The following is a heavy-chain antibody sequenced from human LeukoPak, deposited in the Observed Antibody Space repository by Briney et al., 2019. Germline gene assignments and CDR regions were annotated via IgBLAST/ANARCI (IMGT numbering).Heavy chain of an antibody. V-gene: IGHV1-69*05. CDR3: ARTHGQNYDPNFDY. J-gene: IGHJ4*02. Sequence: ASVKVSRKASGGTFSNYAITWVRQAPGQGLEWMGGFIPIFGTANYAQKFQGRVTIGTDESTSTGYMEVYSLRFEDTAVYYCARTHGQNYDPNFDYWGQGTLVNVSS. D-gene: IGHD5-12*01. CDR2: FIPIFGTA. CDR1: GGTFSNYA.